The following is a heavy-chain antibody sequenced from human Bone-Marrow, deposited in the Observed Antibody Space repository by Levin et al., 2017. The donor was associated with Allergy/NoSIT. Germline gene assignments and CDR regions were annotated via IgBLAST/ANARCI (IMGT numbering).Heavy chain of an antibody. CDR2: ISGSGGST. Sequence: LSLTCAASGFIFSSYAMSWVRPAPGKGLEWVSGISGSGGSTYYADSVKGRFTISRDNSKNMLYLQMSSLRAEDTAVYYCAKEDWNDGEFDYWGQGTLVTVSS. CDR3: AKEDWNDGEFDY. D-gene: IGHD1-1*01. V-gene: IGHV3-23*01. J-gene: IGHJ4*02. CDR1: GFIFSSYA.